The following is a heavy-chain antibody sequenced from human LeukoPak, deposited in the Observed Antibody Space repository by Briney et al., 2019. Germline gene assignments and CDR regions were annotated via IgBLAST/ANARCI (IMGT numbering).Heavy chain of an antibody. V-gene: IGHV3-23*01. J-gene: IGHJ4*02. Sequence: GGSLRLSCAASGFTFTNYAMIWVRQAPGKGLESVSSIRASGSNTYYADSVKGRFTISRDNSKNTLYLQMNSLRAEDTAVYYCAKIYCTRTTCPSYWYSMDVWGQGTLVTVSS. CDR2: IRASGSNT. CDR3: AKIYCTRTTCPSYWYSMDV. D-gene: IGHD2-2*01. CDR1: GFTFTNYA.